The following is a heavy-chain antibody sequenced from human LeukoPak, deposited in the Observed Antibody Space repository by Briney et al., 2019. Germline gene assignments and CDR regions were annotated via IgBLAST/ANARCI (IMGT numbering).Heavy chain of an antibody. V-gene: IGHV3-9*01. D-gene: IGHD4-11*01. CDR1: GFTFDDYA. J-gene: IGHJ4*02. CDR3: ARELALTTQTADFDY. CDR2: ISWNSGSI. Sequence: GGSLRLSCAASGFTFDDYAMHWVRQAPGKGLEWVSGISWNSGSIAYADSVKGRFTISRDNAKNSLYLQMNSLRAEDTAVYYCARELALTTQTADFDYWGQGTLVTVSS.